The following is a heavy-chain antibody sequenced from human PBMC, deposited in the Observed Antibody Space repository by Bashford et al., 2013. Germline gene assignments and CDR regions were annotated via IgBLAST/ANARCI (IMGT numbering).Heavy chain of an antibody. V-gene: IGHV4-61*02. CDR1: GGSISSGSYY. CDR2: IYTSGST. J-gene: IGHJ1*01. D-gene: IGHD6-19*01. CDR3: ARAEGSGWKRGGYFQH. Sequence: SETLSLTCTVSGGSISSGSYYWSWIRQPAGKGLEWIGRIYTSGSTNYNPSLKSRVTISVDTSKNQFSLKLSSVTAADTAVYYCARAEGSGWKRGGYFQHWGQGTLVTVSS.